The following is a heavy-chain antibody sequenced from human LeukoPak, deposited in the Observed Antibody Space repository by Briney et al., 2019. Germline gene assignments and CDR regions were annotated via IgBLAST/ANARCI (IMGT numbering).Heavy chain of an antibody. CDR3: ARLQVSSGVVVSDY. J-gene: IGHJ4*02. Sequence: PGGSLRLSCAASGFTFSSYGMHWVRQAPGKGLEWVAFIRYDGSNKYYADSVKGRFTISRDNSKNTLYLQMNSLRAEDTAVYYCARLQVSSGVVVSDYWGQGTLVTVSS. D-gene: IGHD2-21*01. CDR2: IRYDGSNK. V-gene: IGHV3-30*02. CDR1: GFTFSSYG.